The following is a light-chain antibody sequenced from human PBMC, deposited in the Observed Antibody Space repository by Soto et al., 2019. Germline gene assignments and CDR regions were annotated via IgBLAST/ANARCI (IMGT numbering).Light chain of an antibody. J-gene: IGKJ1*01. Sequence: EIVLTQSPGTLSLSPGERATLSCRASQSVNSSYLAWYQQKPGQAPRLLIYGASSRATGIPDRFSGSGSGTDFTLTIRRLEPEDFAVYYCQQYGSSRTFGQGTKAEIK. CDR2: GAS. V-gene: IGKV3-20*01. CDR3: QQYGSSRT. CDR1: QSVNSSY.